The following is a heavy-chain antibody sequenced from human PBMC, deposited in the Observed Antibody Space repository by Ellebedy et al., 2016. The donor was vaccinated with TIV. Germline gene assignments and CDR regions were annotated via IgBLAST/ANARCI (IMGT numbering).Heavy chain of an antibody. J-gene: IGHJ3*01. Sequence: GESLKISCAASGFTFSSHTMNWVRQAPGKGLEWVSAISSSSSYIFYVDSVKGRFTISRDNAKNSLYLQMNSLRAEDTAIYFCARDPVGVGPAFDVWGQGTMVTVSS. V-gene: IGHV3-21*04. CDR1: GFTFSSHT. CDR2: ISSSSSYI. D-gene: IGHD4-23*01. CDR3: ARDPVGVGPAFDV.